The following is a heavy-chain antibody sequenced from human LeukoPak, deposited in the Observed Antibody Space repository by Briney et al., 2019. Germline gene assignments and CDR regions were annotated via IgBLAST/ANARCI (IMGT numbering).Heavy chain of an antibody. CDR3: ARGRGGYSYGYRCYYYYYMDV. D-gene: IGHD5-18*01. J-gene: IGHJ6*03. V-gene: IGHV4-34*01. CDR2: INHSGST. CDR1: GGSFSGYY. Sequence: SETLSLTCAVYGGSFSGYYWSWIRQPPGKGLEWIGEINHSGSTNYNPSLKSRVTISVDTSKNQFSLKLSSVTAADTAVYYCARGRGGYSYGYRCYYYYYMDVWGKGTTVTVSS.